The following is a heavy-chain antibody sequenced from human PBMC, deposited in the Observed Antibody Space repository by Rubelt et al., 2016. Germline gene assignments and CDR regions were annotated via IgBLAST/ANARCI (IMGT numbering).Heavy chain of an antibody. CDR1: GFSLNTIGVG. D-gene: IGHD1-14*01. CDR2: LYWNDDK. J-gene: IGHJ4*02. CDR3: AHGRETEICDF. Sequence: ITLKESGPTLVRPTQTLTLTCTFSGFSLNTIGVGVGWIRQPPGKALEWLAVLYWNDDKRYSPSMESRLTITKDTSKNQVVLTLPTMDPLDTATYYCAHGRETEICDFWGQGTRVTVSS. V-gene: IGHV2-5*01.